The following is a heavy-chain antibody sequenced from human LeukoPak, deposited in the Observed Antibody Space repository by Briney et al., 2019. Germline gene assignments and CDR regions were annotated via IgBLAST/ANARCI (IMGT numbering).Heavy chain of an antibody. D-gene: IGHD6-19*01. CDR1: GFTFSDYY. CDR3: ARDIRSSSGPIDAFDI. CDR2: ISSSGSI. V-gene: IGHV3-11*04. Sequence: KSGGSLRLSCAASGFTFSDYYMSWIRQAPGKGLEWVSYISSSGSIYYADSVKGRFTTSRDNAKNSLYLQMTSLRADDTAVYYCARDIRSSSGPIDAFDIWGQGTMVTVPS. J-gene: IGHJ3*02.